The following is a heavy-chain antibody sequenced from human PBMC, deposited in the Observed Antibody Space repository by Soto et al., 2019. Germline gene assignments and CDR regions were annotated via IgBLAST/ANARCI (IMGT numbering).Heavy chain of an antibody. CDR2: FFYGGTS. CDR3: ARHAARMNIVTVLDH. J-gene: IGHJ5*02. D-gene: IGHD3-16*02. Sequence: HLQLQESGPGLVKPSETLSLTCTVSGDSINSSFHYWGWIRQPPGKGLEWIGSFFYGGTSYYDPSLKSRVTISVGTSDNHFTLTLTSVTVADTAVYACARHAARMNIVTVLDHWGKGTQLTVSS. V-gene: IGHV4-39*01. CDR1: GDSINSSFHY.